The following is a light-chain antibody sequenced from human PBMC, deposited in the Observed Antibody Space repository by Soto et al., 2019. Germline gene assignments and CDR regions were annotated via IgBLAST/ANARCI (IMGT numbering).Light chain of an antibody. J-gene: IGKJ1*01. CDR2: AAS. V-gene: IGKV1-9*01. Sequence: DIQMTQSPSFLSASVGDRFTITCRASQGISSYLAWYQQKPGKAPKLLIYAASTLQSGVPSRFSGSGSGTEFTLTISSLQPEDFATYYCQQLNSYSEAFGQGTKVDIK. CDR1: QGISSY. CDR3: QQLNSYSEA.